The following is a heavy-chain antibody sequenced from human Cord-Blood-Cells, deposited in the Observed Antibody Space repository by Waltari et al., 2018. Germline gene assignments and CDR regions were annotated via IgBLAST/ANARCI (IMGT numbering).Heavy chain of an antibody. Sequence: QVQLVESGGGVVQPGRSLRLSCAASVFTFSSYGMHWVRQAPGKGLEWVAVISYEGSKEYYADSVKRRFTMSRDNSKNTLYLQMNSLRAEDTAVYYCAKDSPPYYYGSGSYLDYWGQGTLVTVSS. J-gene: IGHJ4*02. CDR1: VFTFSSYG. V-gene: IGHV3-30*18. CDR3: AKDSPPYYYGSGSYLDY. D-gene: IGHD3-10*01. CDR2: ISYEGSKE.